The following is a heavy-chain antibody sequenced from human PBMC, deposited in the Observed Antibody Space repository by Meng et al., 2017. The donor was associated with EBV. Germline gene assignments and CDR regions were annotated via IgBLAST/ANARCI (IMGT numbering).Heavy chain of an antibody. CDR2: LIPMVGAP. CDR1: GGTFRRDA. CDR3: ASESGRGFTPDY. D-gene: IGHD3-10*01. V-gene: IGHV1-69*01. Sequence: QVELRRSGVGGNRPGSWVRASCRTSGGTFRRDAVSWVRQAPGQGLEWMGGLIPMVGAPHYAQKFQGRVTIIADESTSTHSMELNSLRSEDTAMYYCASESGRGFTPDYWGQGTLVTVSS. J-gene: IGHJ4*02.